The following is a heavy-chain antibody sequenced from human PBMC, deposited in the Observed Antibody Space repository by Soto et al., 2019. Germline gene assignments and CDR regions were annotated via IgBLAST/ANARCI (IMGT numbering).Heavy chain of an antibody. CDR1: GGSISSSSYY. J-gene: IGHJ4*02. D-gene: IGHD3-10*01. CDR3: ARLWFGEFGY. CDR2: IYYSGST. Sequence: PSETLSLTCTVSGGSISSSSYYWGWIRQPPGKGLEWIGSIYYSGSTYYNPSLKSRVTISVDTSKNQFSLKPSSVTAADTAVYYCARLWFGEFGYWGQGTLVTVSS. V-gene: IGHV4-39*01.